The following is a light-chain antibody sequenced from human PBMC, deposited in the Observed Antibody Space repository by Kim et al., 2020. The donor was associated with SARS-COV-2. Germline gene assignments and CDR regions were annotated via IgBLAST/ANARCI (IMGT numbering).Light chain of an antibody. CDR3: LQHNSFPYT. V-gene: IGKV1-17*03. J-gene: IGKJ2*01. Sequence: STSVGDRVTIPCRASQGVSNYVAWFQQKPGKVPKRLIFGASSLESGVPSRFSGSGYGTEFTLTISGLQPEDFATYYCLQHNSFPYTFGQGTKLEI. CDR1: QGVSNY. CDR2: GAS.